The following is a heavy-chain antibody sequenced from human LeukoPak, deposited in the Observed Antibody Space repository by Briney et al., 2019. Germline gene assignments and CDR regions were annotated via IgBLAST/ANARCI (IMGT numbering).Heavy chain of an antibody. CDR3: ARLLGYCSSTSCYGAFDI. CDR2: MNPNSGNT. CDR1: GYTFTSYD. J-gene: IGHJ3*02. Sequence: ASVKVSCKASGYTFTSYDINWVRQATGLGLEWMGWMNPNSGNTGYAQKFQGRVTMTRDTSISTAYMELSSLRSEDTAVYYCARLLGYCSSTSCYGAFDIWGQGTMVTVSS. V-gene: IGHV1-8*01. D-gene: IGHD2-2*01.